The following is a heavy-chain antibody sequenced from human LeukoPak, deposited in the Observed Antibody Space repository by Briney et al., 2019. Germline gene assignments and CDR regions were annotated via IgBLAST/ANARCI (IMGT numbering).Heavy chain of an antibody. D-gene: IGHD1-26*01. J-gene: IGHJ4*02. CDR3: ARDAPAGGKQEYFFDY. V-gene: IGHV3-48*04. CDR2: IGRGTT. Sequence: PGGSLRLSCAASGFTFSSYSMNWVRQAPGKGLEWVSHIGRGTTYADSVKGRFTISRDNAKNSVYLQMNSLRAEDTAVYYCARDAPAGGKQEYFFDYWDEGTLVTVSS. CDR1: GFTFSSYS.